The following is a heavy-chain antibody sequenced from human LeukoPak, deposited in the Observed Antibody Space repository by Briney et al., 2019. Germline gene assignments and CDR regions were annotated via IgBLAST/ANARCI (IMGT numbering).Heavy chain of an antibody. J-gene: IGHJ4*02. Sequence: GESLKISCAASGFTFSSYAMSWVRQAPGKGLEWVSAISGSGGSTYYADSVKGRFTISRDNSKNTLYLQMNSLRAEDTAVYYCANIHRGQHFDYWGQGTLVTVSS. CDR2: ISGSGGST. CDR1: GFTFSSYA. CDR3: ANIHRGQHFDY. V-gene: IGHV3-23*01. D-gene: IGHD1-14*01.